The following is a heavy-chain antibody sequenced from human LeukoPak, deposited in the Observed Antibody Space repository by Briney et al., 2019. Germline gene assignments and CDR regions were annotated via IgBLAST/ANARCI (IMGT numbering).Heavy chain of an antibody. J-gene: IGHJ4*02. V-gene: IGHV4-39*07. CDR3: ARYSRSWKYYSDS. CDR2: IYYSGST. D-gene: IGHD6-13*01. CDR1: GGSISNSDSY. Sequence: SETLSLTCTVSGGSISNSDSYWGWIRQPPGKGLEWIGSIYYSGSTYHNPSLKSRVTISVDTSKNHFSLKLSSVTAADTAVYFCARYSRSWKYYSDSWGQGTLVTVSS.